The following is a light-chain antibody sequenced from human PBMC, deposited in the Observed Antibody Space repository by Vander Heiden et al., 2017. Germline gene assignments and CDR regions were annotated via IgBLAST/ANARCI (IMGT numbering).Light chain of an antibody. J-gene: IGKJ4*01. CDR2: TAS. CDR3: QQSYSIPLT. CDR1: QTISTY. V-gene: IGKV1-39*01. Sequence: DTQMPQSPSSLSASVGDRVTITCRASQTISTYLNWYQHKPGKAPKLLIYTASSLQSGVPYRFSGSRSGTDFTLTISSLQPEDFATYYCQQSYSIPLTFGGGTKVEIK.